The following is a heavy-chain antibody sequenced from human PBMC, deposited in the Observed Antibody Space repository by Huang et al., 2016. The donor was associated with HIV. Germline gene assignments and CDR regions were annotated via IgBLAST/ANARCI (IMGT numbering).Heavy chain of an antibody. CDR2: LYYTGKM. V-gene: IGHV4-39*01. Sequence: QMRFQESGPGLVKPSGTLSLTCNVSGGSINTGRYYWGWIRQPPGQGLALVGSLYYTGKMHHDPSRKVRLTMSADTSKNQFSLNLSSVTAADTAISYCARNHDFWRGRMFAISYFDVWGRGTLVTVAS. CDR1: GGSINTGRYY. D-gene: IGHD3-3*01. CDR3: ARNHDFWRGRMFAISYFDV. J-gene: IGHJ2*01.